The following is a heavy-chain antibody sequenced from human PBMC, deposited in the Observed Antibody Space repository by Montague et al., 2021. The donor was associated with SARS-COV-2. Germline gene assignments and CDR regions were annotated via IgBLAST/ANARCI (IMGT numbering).Heavy chain of an antibody. D-gene: IGHD3-10*01. V-gene: IGHV3-23*01. CDR2: ISFSGDSA. CDR3: AKAITYYHRYGYAFHI. CDR1: GFTFSSYA. J-gene: IGHJ3*02. Sequence: SLRLSCAASGFTFSSYAMSWVRQAPGKGLEWVSGISFSGDSAYCADSVKGRFTISRDNSKNTLYLQMNSLRAEDTAVYYCAKAITYYHRYGYAFHIWGQGTMVTVSS.